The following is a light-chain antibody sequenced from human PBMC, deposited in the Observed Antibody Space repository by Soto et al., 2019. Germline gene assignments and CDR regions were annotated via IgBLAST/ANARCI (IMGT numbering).Light chain of an antibody. J-gene: IGKJ1*01. CDR1: QSVSSNY. CDR3: QQYGSSPRT. Sequence: EIELTQSPGTLSLSPGERATLSCRASQSVSSNYLAWYQQKPGQAPRLIIYGASSRATGLPDRFSGSGSGTDFTLTISRLEPEDFVVYYCQQYGSSPRTFGQGTQVEIK. CDR2: GAS. V-gene: IGKV3-20*01.